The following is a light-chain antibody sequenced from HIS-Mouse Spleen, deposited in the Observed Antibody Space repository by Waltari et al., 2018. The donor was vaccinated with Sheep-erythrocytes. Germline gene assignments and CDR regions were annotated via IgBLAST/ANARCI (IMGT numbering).Light chain of an antibody. CDR3: CSYAGSSTPWV. J-gene: IGLJ3*02. Sequence: QSALTQPASVSGSPGQSITISCTGTSSDVGSYNLVPWYQQQPGKAPKLMIYEGSKRPSVVSNRFSGSKSGTTASLTISGLQAEDEADYYCCSYAGSSTPWVFGGGTKLTVL. CDR2: EGS. CDR1: SSDVGSYNL. V-gene: IGLV2-23*01.